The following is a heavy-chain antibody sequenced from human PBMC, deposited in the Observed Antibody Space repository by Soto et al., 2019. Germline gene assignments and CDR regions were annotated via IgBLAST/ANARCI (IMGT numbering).Heavy chain of an antibody. J-gene: IGHJ4*02. CDR1: GFTFSNAW. Sequence: GGSLRLSCAASGFTFSNAWMSWVRQAPGKGLEWVGRIKSKTDGGTTDYAAPVKGRFTISRDDSKNTLYLQMNSLKTEDTAVYYCTTDDYGTPKEVDYWGQGTLVTVSS. CDR3: TTDDYGTPKEVDY. V-gene: IGHV3-15*01. CDR2: IKSKTDGGTT. D-gene: IGHD4-17*01.